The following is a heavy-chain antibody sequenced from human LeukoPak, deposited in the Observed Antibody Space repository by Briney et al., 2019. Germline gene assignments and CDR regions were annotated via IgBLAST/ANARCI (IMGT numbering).Heavy chain of an antibody. Sequence: GASVKVSCKASGYTFTGYYMHWVRQAPGQGLERMGSLNPDSGDTNYAQKFQGRVTMTRDTSISTAYMELLTLTSDDTAVYFCASFNPRADYWGQGTLVTVSS. D-gene: IGHD1-14*01. CDR3: ASFNPRADY. CDR2: LNPDSGDT. V-gene: IGHV1-2*02. CDR1: GYTFTGYY. J-gene: IGHJ4*02.